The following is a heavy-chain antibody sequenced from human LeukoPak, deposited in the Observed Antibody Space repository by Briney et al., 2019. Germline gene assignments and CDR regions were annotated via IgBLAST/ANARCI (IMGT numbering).Heavy chain of an antibody. V-gene: IGHV4-39*07. CDR2: IYYSGST. CDR1: GGSISSSSYY. CDR3: ARLPGIAAPYFDY. Sequence: SETLSLTCTVSGGSISSSSYYWGWIRQPPGKGLEWIGSIYYSGSTYYNPSLKSRVTISVDTSKNQFSLKLSSVTAADTAVYYCARLPGIAAPYFDYWGQGTLVTVSS. D-gene: IGHD6-13*01. J-gene: IGHJ4*02.